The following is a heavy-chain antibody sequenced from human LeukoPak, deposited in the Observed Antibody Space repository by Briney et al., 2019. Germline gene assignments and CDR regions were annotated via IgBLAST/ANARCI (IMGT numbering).Heavy chain of an antibody. CDR2: IKQDRSEK. D-gene: IGHD3-10*01. Sequence: GGSLRLSCAASGFTFSNYWMSWVRQAPGKGLEWVANIKQDRSEKYYVDSVKGRFTISRDNAKNSLYLQMNSLRAEDTALYYCASAGLTYGSGSYFVYWGQGTLVTVSS. CDR3: ASAGLTYGSGSYFVY. J-gene: IGHJ4*02. V-gene: IGHV3-7*03. CDR1: GFTFSNYW.